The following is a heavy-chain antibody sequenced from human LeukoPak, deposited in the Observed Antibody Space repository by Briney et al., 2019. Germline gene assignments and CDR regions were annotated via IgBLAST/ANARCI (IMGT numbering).Heavy chain of an antibody. V-gene: IGHV4-34*01. Sequence: KSSETLSLTCAVYGGSFSGYYWSWIRQPPGKGLEWIGEINHSGSTNYNPSLKSRVTISVDTSKNQFSLKLSSVTAADTAVYYCARKEAYCSSTSCYKGGYYFDYWGQGTLATVSS. CDR1: GGSFSGYY. CDR3: ARKEAYCSSTSCYKGGYYFDY. D-gene: IGHD2-2*02. CDR2: INHSGST. J-gene: IGHJ4*02.